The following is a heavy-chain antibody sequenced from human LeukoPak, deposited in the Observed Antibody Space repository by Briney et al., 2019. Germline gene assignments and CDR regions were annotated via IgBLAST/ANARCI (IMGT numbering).Heavy chain of an antibody. D-gene: IGHD3-16*01. CDR2: ITGSGGST. CDR3: AKDSGNRGYYDYVWGSRPFDF. V-gene: IGHV3-23*01. J-gene: IGHJ4*02. Sequence: PGGSLRLSCGASGFNCSKYGLSWVRQAPRKGLEWVSAITGSGGSTFYADSVKGRFTISRDNSKNTLYLQMHSLRGGDTAVYYCAKDSGNRGYYDYVWGSRPFDFWGQGTLVSVSS. CDR1: GFNCSKYG.